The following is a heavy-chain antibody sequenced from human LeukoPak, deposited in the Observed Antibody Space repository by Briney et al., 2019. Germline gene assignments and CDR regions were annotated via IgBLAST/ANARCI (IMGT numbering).Heavy chain of an antibody. CDR1: GYTFTSYG. J-gene: IGHJ6*03. D-gene: IGHD5-12*01. CDR2: ISAYNGNT. CDR3: ARVQSGYNQRYFYYYMDV. Sequence: GASVKVSCKASGYTFTSYGIGWVRQAPGQGLEWMGWISAYNGNTNYAQKLQGRVTMTTDTSTSTAYMELNSLRAEDTAVYYCARVQSGYNQRYFYYYMDVWGKGTTVTVSS. V-gene: IGHV1-18*01.